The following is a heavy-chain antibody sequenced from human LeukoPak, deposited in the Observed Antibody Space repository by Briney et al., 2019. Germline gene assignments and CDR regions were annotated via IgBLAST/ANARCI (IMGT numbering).Heavy chain of an antibody. Sequence: GGSLRLSCAVSGYTFINGYLNWVRQAPGKGLEWIGRIKSNRGGGTTHYAAPVKGRFTISRDDSQEKVFLQMNDPKTEDTAYSYCTTDRKWCTYSWGQGTLVTAS. V-gene: IGHV3-15*01. D-gene: IGHD2-8*02. J-gene: IGHJ4*02. CDR1: GYTFINGY. CDR2: IKSNRGGGTT. CDR3: TTDRKWCTYS.